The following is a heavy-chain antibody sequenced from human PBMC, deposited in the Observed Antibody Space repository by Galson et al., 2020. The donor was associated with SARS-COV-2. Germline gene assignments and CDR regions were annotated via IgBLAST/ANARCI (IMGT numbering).Heavy chain of an antibody. J-gene: IGHJ4*02. CDR3: ARESVGATMDLFDY. Sequence: GGSLRLSCAASGFTFSSYAMHWVRQAPGKGLEWVAFISYDGSNKYYADSVKGRFTISRDNSKNTLYLQMNSLRAEDTAVYYCARESVGATMDLFDYWGRGTLVTVSS. V-gene: IGHV3-30*04. CDR2: ISYDGSNK. CDR1: GFTFSSYA. D-gene: IGHD1-26*01.